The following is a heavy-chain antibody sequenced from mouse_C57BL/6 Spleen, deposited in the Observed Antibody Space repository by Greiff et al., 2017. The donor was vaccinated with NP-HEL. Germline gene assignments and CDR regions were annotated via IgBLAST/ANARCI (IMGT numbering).Heavy chain of an antibody. Sequence: EVKLQESGPGLVKPSQSLSLTCSVTGYSITSGYYWNWIRQFPGNKLEWMGYISYDGSNNYNPSLKNRISITRDTSKNQFFLKLNSVTTEDTATYYCARGKGTYYDYLWFAYWGQGTLVTVSA. CDR3: ARGKGTYYDYLWFAY. CDR2: ISYDGSN. V-gene: IGHV3-6*01. D-gene: IGHD2-4*01. CDR1: GYSITSGYY. J-gene: IGHJ3*01.